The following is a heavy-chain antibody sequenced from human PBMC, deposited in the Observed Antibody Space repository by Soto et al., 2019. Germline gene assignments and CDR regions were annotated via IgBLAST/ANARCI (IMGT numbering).Heavy chain of an antibody. CDR2: IYYAGTT. D-gene: IGHD3-22*01. J-gene: IGHJ4*02. CDR1: DGSISPYY. Sequence: QVQLQESGPGLVKPSETLSLSCTVSDGSISPYYWSWIRQPPGKGLEWIGYIYYAGTTTYNPSLKRRVSISVDTSKNEVSLKLPSVTAADTAVYYCARLGGYYQALDSWGQGTVVTVSS. CDR3: ARLGGYYQALDS. V-gene: IGHV4-59*08.